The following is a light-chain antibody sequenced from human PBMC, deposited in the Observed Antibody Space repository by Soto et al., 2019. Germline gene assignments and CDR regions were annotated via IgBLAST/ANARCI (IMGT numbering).Light chain of an antibody. J-gene: IGKJ4*01. CDR3: QLYDSSPLT. V-gene: IGKV1-5*03. CDR1: QSINSW. CDR2: KAS. Sequence: DIQMTQSPSTLSASVGDRVTITCRASQSINSWLAWYQQKPGKAPKLLIYKASSLESGVPSRFSGSGSGTEFPLTISRLQPDDFATYYCQLYDSSPLTFGGGTKVEIK.